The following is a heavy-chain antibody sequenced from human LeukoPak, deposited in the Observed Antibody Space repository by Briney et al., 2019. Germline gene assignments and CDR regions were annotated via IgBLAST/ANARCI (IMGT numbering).Heavy chain of an antibody. CDR2: IYHSGST. J-gene: IGHJ4*02. Sequence: SETLSLTCAVSGYSISSGYYWGWIRQPPGKVREWIGSIYHSGSTYYNPSLRSRVTISVDTSKNQFSLKLSSVTAADTAVYYCARRRSSSSRTNYYFDYWGQGTLVTVSS. D-gene: IGHD6-6*01. CDR3: ARRRSSSSRTNYYFDY. CDR1: GYSISSGYY. V-gene: IGHV4-38-2*01.